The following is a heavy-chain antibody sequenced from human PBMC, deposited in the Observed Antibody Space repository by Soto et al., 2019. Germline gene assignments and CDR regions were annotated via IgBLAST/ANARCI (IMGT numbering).Heavy chain of an antibody. CDR1: GGTFSSYT. V-gene: IGHV1-69*02. Sequence: QVQLVQSGAEVKKPGSSVKVSCKASGGTFSSYTISWVRPAPGQGLEWMGRIIPILGSANYAQKFQGRVTIPADKSTSTAYMELSSLRSEDTAVYYGAMRTRDSIYYLDVWGKGTTVTVSS. D-gene: IGHD4-4*01. CDR3: AMRTRDSIYYLDV. J-gene: IGHJ6*03. CDR2: IIPILGSA.